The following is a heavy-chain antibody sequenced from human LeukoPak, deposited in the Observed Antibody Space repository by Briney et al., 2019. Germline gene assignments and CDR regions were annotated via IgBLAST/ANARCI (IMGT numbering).Heavy chain of an antibody. Sequence: ASVKVSCKASGYTFTSYYMHWVRQAPGQGLEWMGIINPSGGSTSYAQKFQGRVTMTRDMSTSTVYMELSSLRSEDTAVYYCAKDVGLGDSYMDVWGKGTTVTISS. CDR3: AKDVGLGDSYMDV. J-gene: IGHJ6*03. D-gene: IGHD7-27*01. V-gene: IGHV1-46*01. CDR1: GYTFTSYY. CDR2: INPSGGST.